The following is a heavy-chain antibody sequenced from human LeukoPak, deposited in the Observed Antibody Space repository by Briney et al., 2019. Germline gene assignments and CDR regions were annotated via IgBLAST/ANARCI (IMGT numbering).Heavy chain of an antibody. CDR3: ATHYYDSSGYYYDHAFDI. D-gene: IGHD3-22*01. CDR2: IYSGGST. Sequence: GGSLRLSCAASGFTVSSNYMSWVRQAPGKGLEWVSVIYSGGSTYYADSVKGRFTISRDNSKNTLYLQMYSLRAEDTAVYYCATHYYDSSGYYYDHAFDIWGQGTMVTVSS. V-gene: IGHV3-53*01. J-gene: IGHJ3*02. CDR1: GFTVSSNY.